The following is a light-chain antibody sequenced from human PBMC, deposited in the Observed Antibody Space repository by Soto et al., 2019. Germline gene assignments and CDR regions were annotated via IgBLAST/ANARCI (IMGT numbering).Light chain of an antibody. V-gene: IGKV3-20*01. CDR2: GAS. J-gene: IGKJ2*01. CDR1: QSVSSSY. Sequence: EIVLTQSPGTLSLSPGEGATLSCRASQSVSSSYLAWYQQKPGQAPRLLIYGASSRASGIRDRFSGSGSGTDFTLTISRLEPEDFAVYYCQQYGSSPPYTFGQGTKLEI. CDR3: QQYGSSPPYT.